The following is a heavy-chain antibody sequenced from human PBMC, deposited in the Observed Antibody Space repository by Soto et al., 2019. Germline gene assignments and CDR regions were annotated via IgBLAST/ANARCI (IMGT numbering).Heavy chain of an antibody. D-gene: IGHD6-25*01. V-gene: IGHV4-61*01. Sequence: QVQLQESGPGLVKPSETLSLTCTVSGGSVSSGSYYWSWIRQPPGKGLEWIGYIYYSGSTNYNPSLKSRVTISVDTSKNQFSLKLSSVTAADTAVYYCARERRGTAAQFDYWGQGTLVTVSS. J-gene: IGHJ4*02. CDR3: ARERRGTAAQFDY. CDR2: IYYSGST. CDR1: GGSVSSGSYY.